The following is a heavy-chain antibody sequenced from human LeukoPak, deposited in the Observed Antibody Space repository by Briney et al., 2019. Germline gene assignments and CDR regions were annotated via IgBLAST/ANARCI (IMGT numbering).Heavy chain of an antibody. V-gene: IGHV3-30*04. CDR1: GFTFSSYA. D-gene: IGHD3-3*01. CDR2: IKYDGSRT. CDR3: VKDTIFTVDPFDY. J-gene: IGHJ4*02. Sequence: PGGSLRLSCAASGFTFSSYAMHWVRQPPGKGMEWLAFIKYDGSRTDYEDSVKGRFTVSRDNSKNTLYLEMNSLRAEDTAVYYCVKDTIFTVDPFDYWGQGTLVTVSS.